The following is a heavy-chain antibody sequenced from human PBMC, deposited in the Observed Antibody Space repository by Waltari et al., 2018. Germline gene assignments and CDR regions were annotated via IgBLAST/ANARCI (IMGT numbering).Heavy chain of an antibody. CDR3: AKGHEASGLLTAYFDF. CDR1: GFTFHNYA. Sequence: EVQLLDSGGRLVQPGGSLRLSCAASGFTFHNYAMSWVLQAPGKGLEWVSTVTGVGDIKFYADSAKGRFTISRDNSRGMVYLEMNSLGDEDTALYYCAKGHEASGLLTAYFDFWGQGTPVTVSS. V-gene: IGHV3-23*01. J-gene: IGHJ4*02. D-gene: IGHD3-3*01. CDR2: VTGVGDIK.